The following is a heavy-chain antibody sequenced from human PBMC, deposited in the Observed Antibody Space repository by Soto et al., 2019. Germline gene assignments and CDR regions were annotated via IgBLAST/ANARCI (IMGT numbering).Heavy chain of an antibody. J-gene: IGHJ4*02. CDR1: GGSFSGYY. D-gene: IGHD5-18*01. Sequence: SETLSLTCAVYGGSFSGYYWSWIRQPPGKGLEWIGEINHSGSTNYNPSLKSRVTISVDTSKNQFSLKLSSVTAADTAVYYCAREYRSYGFGYWGQGTLVTVS. V-gene: IGHV4-34*01. CDR2: INHSGST. CDR3: AREYRSYGFGY.